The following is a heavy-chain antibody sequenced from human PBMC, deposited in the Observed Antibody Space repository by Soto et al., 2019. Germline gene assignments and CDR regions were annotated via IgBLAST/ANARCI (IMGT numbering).Heavy chain of an antibody. Sequence: GESLKISCQGSGYSFANYWIAWVRQMPGKGLEWVVVIYLGDSDTRYSPSFRGQVTISADKSISHVYLQWSSLKASDTAMYYCARNRLRQYYYGMDVWGQGTTVTVSS. CDR2: IYLGDSDT. D-gene: IGHD3-10*01. J-gene: IGHJ6*02. V-gene: IGHV5-51*01. CDR3: ARNRLRQYYYGMDV. CDR1: GYSFANYW.